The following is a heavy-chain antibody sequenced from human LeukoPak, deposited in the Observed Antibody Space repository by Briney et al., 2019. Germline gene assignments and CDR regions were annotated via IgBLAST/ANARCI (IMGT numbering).Heavy chain of an antibody. D-gene: IGHD5-12*01. V-gene: IGHV4-31*03. J-gene: IGHJ4*02. CDR1: GGSISSGNYY. CDR3: ARGRDGYEYYFDY. CDR2: IYYSGST. Sequence: SETLSLTCTVSGGSISSGNYYWSWIRQHPGKGLEWIGYIYYSGSTYYNPSLKSRVTISVDTSKNQFSLKLSSVTAADTAVYYCARGRDGYEYYFDYWGQGTLVTASS.